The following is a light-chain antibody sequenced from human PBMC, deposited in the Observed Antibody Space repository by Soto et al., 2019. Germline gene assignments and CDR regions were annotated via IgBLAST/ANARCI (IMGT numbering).Light chain of an antibody. CDR2: EVS. CDR3: QQYGSSPT. V-gene: IGKV2-29*01. J-gene: IGKJ5*01. CDR1: HSLLHSDGKTY. Sequence: DIVMTQTPLSLSVTPVQPSSISFNSSHSLLHSDGKTYLYWYLQKPGQSPQLLIYEVSSRFSGVPDRFSGSGSGTDFTLTISRLEPEDFAVYYCQQYGSSPTFGQGTRLEIK.